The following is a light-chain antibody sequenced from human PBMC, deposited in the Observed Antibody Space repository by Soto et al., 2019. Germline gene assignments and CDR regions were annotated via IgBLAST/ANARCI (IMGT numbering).Light chain of an antibody. CDR1: QSVTNY. CDR2: DAS. J-gene: IGKJ1*01. V-gene: IGKV3-11*01. CDR3: KQRPHWPPG. Sequence: EIFLTQSPDTLSLSPGERATLTCRASQSVTNYIAWYQQRPGQAPRLLIYDASNRATGVPARFSGSRSGTDFTLTISGLEPEDFGLYYCKQRPHWPPGFGQGTKVEIK.